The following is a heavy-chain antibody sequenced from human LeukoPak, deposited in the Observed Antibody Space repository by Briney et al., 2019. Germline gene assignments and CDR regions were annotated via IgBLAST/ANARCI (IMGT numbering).Heavy chain of an antibody. CDR1: GFTVSSNS. CDR2: IFSST. D-gene: IGHD6-13*01. V-gene: IGHV3-53*01. J-gene: IGHJ4*02. Sequence: GGSLRLSCTVSGFTVSSNSMSWVRQAPGKGLEWVSFIFSSTHYSDSVKGRFTISRDNSKNTLYLQMNSLKTEDTAVYYCTTSTVSSWNFDYWGQGTLVTVSS. CDR3: TTSTVSSWNFDY.